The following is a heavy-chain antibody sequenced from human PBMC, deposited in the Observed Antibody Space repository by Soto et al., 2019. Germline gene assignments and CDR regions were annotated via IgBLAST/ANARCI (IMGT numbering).Heavy chain of an antibody. D-gene: IGHD5-12*01. Sequence: SETLSLTCTVSGGSIISRGHYWAWIRQPPGKGLEWIGSILYSGMTFYNPSLKSRVTISADTSKNQFTLKLSSVTAADTAIYYCARREIVATIDYWGQGTLVTVSS. CDR2: ILYSGMT. J-gene: IGHJ4*02. CDR1: GGSIISRGHY. V-gene: IGHV4-39*01. CDR3: ARREIVATIDY.